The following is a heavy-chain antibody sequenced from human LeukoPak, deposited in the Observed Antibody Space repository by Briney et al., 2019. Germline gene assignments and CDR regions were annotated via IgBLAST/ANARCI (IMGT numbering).Heavy chain of an antibody. D-gene: IGHD3-10*01. CDR2: ISGSGDST. J-gene: IGHJ4*02. Sequence: GGSLRLSCAASGFTFSNYAMRWVRQAPGKGLEWVSGISGSGDSTYYADSVKGRFTISRDNSKNTLYLQMNSLRAEDTAVYYCAKERRGVSDYWGQGTLVTVSS. CDR1: GFTFSNYA. V-gene: IGHV3-23*01. CDR3: AKERRGVSDY.